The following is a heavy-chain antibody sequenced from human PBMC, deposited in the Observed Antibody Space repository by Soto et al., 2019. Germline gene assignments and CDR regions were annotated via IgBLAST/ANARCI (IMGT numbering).Heavy chain of an antibody. Sequence: LEWVSALSGSGGSTYYADSVKGRFTISRDNSKNTVYLQMNSLRAEDTALYYCANNGARSIYSSSSTDLDYWVHGSPVTAPQ. CDR3: ANNGARSIYSSSSTDLDY. D-gene: IGHD6-6*01. CDR2: LSGSGGST. V-gene: IGHV3-23*01. J-gene: IGHJ4*01.